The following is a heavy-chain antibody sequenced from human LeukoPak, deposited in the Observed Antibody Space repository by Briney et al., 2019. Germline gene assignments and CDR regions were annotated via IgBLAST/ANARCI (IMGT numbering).Heavy chain of an antibody. CDR2: IYWDDDK. D-gene: IGHD4-17*01. J-gene: IGHJ4*02. CDR1: GFSLSTSGVG. Sequence: SGPTLVKPTQSLTLTCTFSGFSLSTSGVGVGWIRQPPGKALEWLALIYWDDDKRYSPSLKSRLTITKDTSKNQVVLTMTNMDPVDTATYYCAHSYYGDYECYFNYWGQGTLVTVSS. V-gene: IGHV2-5*02. CDR3: AHSYYGDYECYFNY.